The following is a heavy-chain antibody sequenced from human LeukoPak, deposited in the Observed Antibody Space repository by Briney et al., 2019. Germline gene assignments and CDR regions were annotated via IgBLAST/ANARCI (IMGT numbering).Heavy chain of an antibody. Sequence: RSGGSLRLSCAASGFTFDDYAMSWVRQAPGKGLEWVSGINWNGGITGYADSVKGRFTISRDNAKNSLYLQMNSLRAEDTALYYCARGGSGWPYYFDYWGQGTLVTVSS. V-gene: IGHV3-20*04. J-gene: IGHJ4*02. CDR3: ARGGSGWPYYFDY. D-gene: IGHD6-19*01. CDR2: INWNGGIT. CDR1: GFTFDDYA.